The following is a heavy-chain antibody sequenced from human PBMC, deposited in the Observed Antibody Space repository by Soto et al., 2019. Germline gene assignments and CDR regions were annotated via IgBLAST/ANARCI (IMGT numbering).Heavy chain of an antibody. V-gene: IGHV1-69*02. CDR1: GGTFSSYT. D-gene: IGHD3-16*02. J-gene: IGHJ4*02. CDR3: ARGVDYIWGSYRPYFDY. CDR2: IIPILGIA. Sequence: QVQLVQSGAEVQKPGSSVKVSCKASGGTFSSYTISWVRQAPGQGLEWMGRIIPILGIANYAQKFQGRVTITADKSTSTAYMELSSLRSEDTAVYYCARGVDYIWGSYRPYFDYWGQGTLVTVSS.